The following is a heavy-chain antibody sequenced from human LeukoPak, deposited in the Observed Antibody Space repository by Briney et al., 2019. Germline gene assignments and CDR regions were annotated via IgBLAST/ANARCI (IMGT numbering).Heavy chain of an antibody. CDR1: GASISTYY. D-gene: IGHD3-22*01. CDR3: ARLDYDSSGYQNWFDP. V-gene: IGHV4-4*07. CDR2: IYTSGST. J-gene: IGHJ5*02. Sequence: SETLSLTCSVSGASISTYYWSWIRQPAGKGLEWIGRIYTSGSTNYNPSLKSRVTMSVDTSKNQFSLKLSSVTAADTAVYYCARLDYDSSGYQNWFDPWGQGTLVTVSS.